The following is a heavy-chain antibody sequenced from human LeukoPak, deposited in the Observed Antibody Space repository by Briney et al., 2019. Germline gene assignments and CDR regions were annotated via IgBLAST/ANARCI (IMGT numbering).Heavy chain of an antibody. J-gene: IGHJ4*02. V-gene: IGHV3-23*01. D-gene: IGHD3-10*01. CDR3: AANQNTYYYGSGSSYYFDY. CDR1: GFTFSNYG. CDR2: ISGSGGST. Sequence: GGSLRLSCAASGFTFSNYGMSWVRQAPGKGLEWVSVISGSGGSTYYADSVKGRFTISRDNSKNTLYLQMNSLRAEDTAVYYCAANQNTYYYGSGSSYYFDYWGQGTLVTVSS.